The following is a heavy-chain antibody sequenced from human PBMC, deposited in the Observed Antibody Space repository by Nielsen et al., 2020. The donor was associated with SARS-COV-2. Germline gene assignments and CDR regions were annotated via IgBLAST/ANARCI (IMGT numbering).Heavy chain of an antibody. V-gene: IGHV4-59*13. Sequence: SETLSLTCTVSGGSISSYYWSWIRQPPGKGLEWIGYIYYSGSTNYNPSLKSRVTISVDTSKNQFSLKLSSVTAADTAVYYCATHSGSYLRVDYWGQGTLVTVSS. CDR3: ATHSGSYLRVDY. CDR2: IYYSGST. J-gene: IGHJ4*02. CDR1: GGSISSYY. D-gene: IGHD1-26*01.